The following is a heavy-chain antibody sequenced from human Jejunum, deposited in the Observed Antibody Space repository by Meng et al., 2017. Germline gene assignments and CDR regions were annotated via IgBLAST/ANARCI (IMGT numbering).Heavy chain of an antibody. J-gene: IGHJ3*02. CDR3: ARGHISMVRGSAFDI. D-gene: IGHD3-10*01. CDR2: ISSSGSSI. Sequence: GESLKIPCAASGFSFSSYEMNWVRQAPGKGLEWVSYISSSGSSIYYADSVKGRYDISRDNAKNSVYLQMYNLRAEDMGVYYCARGHISMVRGSAFDIWGQGTTVTVSS. V-gene: IGHV3-48*03. CDR1: GFSFSSYE.